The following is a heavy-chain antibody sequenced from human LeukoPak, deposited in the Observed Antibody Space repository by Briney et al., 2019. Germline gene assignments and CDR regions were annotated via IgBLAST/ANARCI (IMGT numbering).Heavy chain of an antibody. Sequence: GASVKVSCKASGYTFTGYYMHWVRQAPGQGLEWMGWINPNSGGTNYAQKFQGRVTMTRDTSISTAYMELSRLRSDDTAVYYCARDKIAAGAGGYFDYWGQGTLVTVSS. CDR1: GYTFTGYY. D-gene: IGHD6-13*01. V-gene: IGHV1-2*02. CDR3: ARDKIAAGAGGYFDY. J-gene: IGHJ4*02. CDR2: INPNSGGT.